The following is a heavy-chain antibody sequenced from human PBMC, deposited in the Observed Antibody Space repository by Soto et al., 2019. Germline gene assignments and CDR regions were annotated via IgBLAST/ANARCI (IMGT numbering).Heavy chain of an antibody. Sequence: GSLRLSCASSGFTVSNNYMTLVLQAPGKGLEWVSVMYSGGTATSYADSVKGRFTVSRDNSKNTVSLQLDSLRAEDTAVYYCARGVPVGAIGRFYFDSWGQGTLVTVPQ. D-gene: IGHD1-26*01. CDR2: MYSGGTAT. CDR3: ARGVPVGAIGRFYFDS. V-gene: IGHV3-53*01. J-gene: IGHJ4*02. CDR1: GFTVSNNY.